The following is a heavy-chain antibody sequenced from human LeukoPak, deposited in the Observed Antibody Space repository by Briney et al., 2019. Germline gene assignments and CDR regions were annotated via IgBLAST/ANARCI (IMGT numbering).Heavy chain of an antibody. V-gene: IGHV3-23*01. Sequence: GGSLRLSCAASGFTLSSYAMSWVRQAPGKVLEWVSAISGRGGSTYYADSVKGRFTISRDNSKNTLYLQMNSLRAEDTAVYYCAKEESGYDCVDFAVDYWGQGTLVTVSS. CDR2: ISGRGGST. D-gene: IGHD5-12*01. J-gene: IGHJ4*02. CDR3: AKEESGYDCVDFAVDY. CDR1: GFTLSSYA.